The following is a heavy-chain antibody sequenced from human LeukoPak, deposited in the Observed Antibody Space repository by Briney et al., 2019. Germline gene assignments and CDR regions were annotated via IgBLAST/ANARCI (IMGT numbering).Heavy chain of an antibody. CDR1: EITFSRNW. CDR3: AKDRPGIAVARRGFDY. J-gene: IGHJ4*02. CDR2: IRYDGSNK. D-gene: IGHD6-19*01. Sequence: PGGSLRLSCAASEITFSRNWMSWVRQAPGKGLEWVAFIRYDGSNKYYADSVKGRFTISRDNSKNTLYLQMNSLRAEDTAVYYCAKDRPGIAVARRGFDYWGQGTLVTVSS. V-gene: IGHV3-30*02.